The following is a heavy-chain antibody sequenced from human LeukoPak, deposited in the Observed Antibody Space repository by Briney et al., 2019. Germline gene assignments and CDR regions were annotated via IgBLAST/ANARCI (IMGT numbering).Heavy chain of an antibody. Sequence: SETLSLTCTVSGGSISSGGYYWSWIRQPPGKGLEWIGYIYYSGSTNYNPSLKSRVTISVDTSKNQFSLKLSSVTAADTAVYYCAGQYSGYDSGAEYFQHWGQGTLVTVSS. J-gene: IGHJ1*01. CDR3: AGQYSGYDSGAEYFQH. CDR2: IYYSGST. D-gene: IGHD5-12*01. CDR1: GGSISSGGYY. V-gene: IGHV4-61*08.